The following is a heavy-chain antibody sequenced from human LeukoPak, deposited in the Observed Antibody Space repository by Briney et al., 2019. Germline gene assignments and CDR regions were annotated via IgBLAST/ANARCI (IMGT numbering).Heavy chain of an antibody. CDR3: ARDCYNGILYRLAY. D-gene: IGHD3-9*01. Sequence: YPGGSLRLSCAGSGFAFGTYAMTWARQAPGMGLEWVSSISADAQVTYYADSVEGRFTISRDNSKNTLYLQLNSLRAEDTATYYWARDCYNGILYRLAYWGQGTLVTVSS. CDR1: GFAFGTYA. CDR2: ISADAQVT. J-gene: IGHJ4*02. V-gene: IGHV3-23*01.